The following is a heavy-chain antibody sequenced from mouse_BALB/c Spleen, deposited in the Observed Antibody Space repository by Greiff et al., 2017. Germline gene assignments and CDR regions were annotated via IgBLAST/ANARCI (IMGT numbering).Heavy chain of an antibody. D-gene: IGHD1-2*01. CDR3: ARGITTALYAMDY. V-gene: IGHV5-6-5*01. J-gene: IGHJ4*01. Sequence: EVQGVESGGGLVKPGGSLKLSCAASGFTFSSYAMSWVRQTPEKRLEWVASISSGGSTYYPDSVKGRFTISRDNARNILYLQMSSLRSEDTAMYYCARGITTALYAMDYWGQGTSVTVSS. CDR2: ISSGGST. CDR1: GFTFSSYA.